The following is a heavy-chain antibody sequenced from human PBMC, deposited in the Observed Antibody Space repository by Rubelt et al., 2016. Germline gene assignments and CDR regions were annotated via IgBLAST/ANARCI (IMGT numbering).Heavy chain of an antibody. CDR1: A. Sequence: AMHWVRQAPGKGLEYVSAISSNGGSTYYADSVKGRFTISRDNAKNSLYLQMNSLRAEDTAVYYCARAHWGGDYVGWFDPWGQGTLVTVSS. V-gene: IGHV3-64*04. D-gene: IGHD4-17*01. CDR2: ISSNGGST. CDR3: ARAHWGGDYVGWFDP. J-gene: IGHJ5*02.